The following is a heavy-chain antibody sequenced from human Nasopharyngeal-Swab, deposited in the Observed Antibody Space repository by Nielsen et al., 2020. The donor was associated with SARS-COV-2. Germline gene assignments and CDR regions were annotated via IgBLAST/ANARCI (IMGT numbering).Heavy chain of an antibody. Sequence: GESLKISCAASGFTFSSYAMSWVRQAPGKGLEWVGRIKSKTDGGTTDYAAPVKGRFTISRDDSKNTLYLQMNSLKTEDTAVYYCTTSKEAYCTGGVCSITPFDYWGQGTLVTVSS. CDR2: IKSKTDGGTT. CDR3: TTSKEAYCTGGVCSITPFDY. J-gene: IGHJ4*02. V-gene: IGHV3-15*01. D-gene: IGHD2-8*02. CDR1: GFTFSSYA.